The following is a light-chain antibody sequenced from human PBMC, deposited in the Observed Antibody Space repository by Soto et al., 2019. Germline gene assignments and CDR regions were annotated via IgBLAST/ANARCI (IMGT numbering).Light chain of an antibody. J-gene: IGLJ1*01. V-gene: IGLV2-23*01. CDR1: SSDVGSYNL. CDR2: EGS. CDR3: FSYAGSSIYV. Sequence: QSVLAQPASVSGSPGQSITISCTGTSSDVGSYNLVSWYQQHPGKAPKLMIYEGSKRPSGVSNRFSGSKSGNTASLTISGLQAEDEADYYCFSYAGSSIYVFXTGTKVTVL.